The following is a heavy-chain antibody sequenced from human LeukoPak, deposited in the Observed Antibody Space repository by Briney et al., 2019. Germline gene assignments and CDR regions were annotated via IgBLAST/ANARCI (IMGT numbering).Heavy chain of an antibody. Sequence: SETLSLICAVSGYSISSGYYWGWIRQPPGKGLEWIGSIYHSGSTYYNPSLKSRVTISVDTSKNQFSLKLSSVTAADTAVYYCARAPISGGHWGQGTLVTVSS. V-gene: IGHV4-38-2*01. CDR2: IYHSGST. D-gene: IGHD2-15*01. CDR1: GYSISSGYY. CDR3: ARAPISGGH. J-gene: IGHJ4*02.